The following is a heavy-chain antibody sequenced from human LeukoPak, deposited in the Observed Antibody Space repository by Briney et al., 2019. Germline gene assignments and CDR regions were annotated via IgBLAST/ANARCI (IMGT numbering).Heavy chain of an antibody. CDR1: GFTFSSYV. J-gene: IGHJ4*02. Sequence: GGSLRLSCAASGFTFSSYVMSWVRQAPGKGLEWVSYISSGGNTIYYAGSVKGRFTISRDNAKNSLYLQMNSLRAEDTAVYYCAREGTGMVSFDYWGQGTLVTVSS. V-gene: IGHV3-48*03. CDR3: AREGTGMVSFDY. CDR2: ISSGGNTI. D-gene: IGHD5-18*01.